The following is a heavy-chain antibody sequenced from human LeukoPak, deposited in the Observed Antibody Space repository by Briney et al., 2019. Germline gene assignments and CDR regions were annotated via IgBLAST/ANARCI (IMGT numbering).Heavy chain of an antibody. CDR1: GYTFSTYP. J-gene: IGHJ4*02. D-gene: IGHD3-22*01. CDR2: INTNTGSP. CDR3: VRGIDTTGYFNC. Sequence: ASVKVSCKASGYTFSTYPMNWVRQAPGQGLEWMGWINTNTGSPTYAQGLTGRFVFPLDTSVSTAFLQINSLKAEDTALYYCVRGIDTTGYFNCWGQGTLVTVSS. V-gene: IGHV7-4-1*02.